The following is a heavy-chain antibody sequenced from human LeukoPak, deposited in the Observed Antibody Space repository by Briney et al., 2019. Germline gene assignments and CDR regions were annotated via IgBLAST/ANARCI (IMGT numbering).Heavy chain of an antibody. J-gene: IGHJ3*02. Sequence: PSQTLSLTCTVSGGSISSGDYYWSWIRQPPGKGLEWIGYIYYSGSTYYNPSLKSRVTISVDTSKNQFSLKLSSVTAADTAVYYCARGYCSSTSCYGDAFDIWGQGTMVTVSS. CDR3: ARGYCSSTSCYGDAFDI. CDR1: GGSISSGDYY. V-gene: IGHV4-30-4*01. D-gene: IGHD2-2*01. CDR2: IYYSGST.